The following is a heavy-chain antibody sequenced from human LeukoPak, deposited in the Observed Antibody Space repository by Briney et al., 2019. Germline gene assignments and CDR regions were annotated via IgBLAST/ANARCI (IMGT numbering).Heavy chain of an antibody. CDR2: IYTSGST. J-gene: IGHJ5*02. D-gene: IGHD1-7*01. CDR1: GGSISSGSYY. CDR3: ARDTRSGNWNYWFDP. V-gene: IGHV4-61*02. Sequence: ASETLSLTCTVSGGSISSGSYYWSWIRQPAGKGLEWIGRIYTSGSTNYNPSLKSRVTISVDTSKNQFSLKLSSVTAADTAVYYCARDTRSGNWNYWFDPWGQGTLVTVSS.